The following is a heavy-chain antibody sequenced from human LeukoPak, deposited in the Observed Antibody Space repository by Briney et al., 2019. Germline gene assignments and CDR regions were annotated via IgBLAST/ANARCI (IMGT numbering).Heavy chain of an antibody. CDR3: ARNGAVDWDAEHAFDI. V-gene: IGHV4-38-2*02. CDR2: IYHSGST. CDR1: GYSISSGYY. D-gene: IGHD3/OR15-3a*01. J-gene: IGHJ3*02. Sequence: SETLSLTCTVSGYSISSGYYWGWIRQPPGKGLEWIGSIYHSGSTYYNPSLKSRVTISVDTSKNQFSLKLSSVTAADTAVYYCARNGAVDWDAEHAFDIWGQGTWVTVSS.